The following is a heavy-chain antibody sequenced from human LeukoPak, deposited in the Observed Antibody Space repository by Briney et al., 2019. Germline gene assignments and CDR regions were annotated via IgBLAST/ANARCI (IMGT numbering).Heavy chain of an antibody. CDR2: ISYDGSNK. CDR3: ARPRAKAAAGIGY. V-gene: IGHV3-30-3*01. D-gene: IGHD6-13*01. Sequence: PGGSLRLSCAASGFTFSSYAMHWVRQAPGKGLEWVAVISYDGSNKYYADSVKGRFTISRDNSKNTLYLQMNSLRAEDTAMYYCARPRAKAAAGIGYWGQGTLVTVSS. CDR1: GFTFSSYA. J-gene: IGHJ4*02.